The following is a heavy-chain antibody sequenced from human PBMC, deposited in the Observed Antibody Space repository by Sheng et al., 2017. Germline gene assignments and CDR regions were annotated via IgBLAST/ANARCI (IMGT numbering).Heavy chain of an antibody. CDR2: IYSTFST. CDR3: AAAKDTFYYDSGSYPFDY. D-gene: IGHD3-10*01. V-gene: IGHV3-53*01. CDR1: GVNVRRNY. J-gene: IGHJ4*02. Sequence: EVQLVESGGGLIQPGGSLRLSCAASGVNVRRNYMSWVRQAPGKGLEWVAVIYSTFSTYYSDAVKGRFTISRDHSNNTVYLQLNSLRGDDTAVYYCAAAKDTFYYDSGSYPFDYWGQGTLVTVSS.